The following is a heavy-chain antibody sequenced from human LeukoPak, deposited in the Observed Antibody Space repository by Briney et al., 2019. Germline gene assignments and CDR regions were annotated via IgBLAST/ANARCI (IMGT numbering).Heavy chain of an antibody. CDR1: GGSISSGGYY. J-gene: IGHJ1*01. Sequence: SETLSLTCTVSGGSISSGGYYWSWIRQDPGKGLEWIGYIYYSGSTNYNPSLKSRVTISVDTSKNQFSLKLSSVTAADTAVYYCASSIRGYFQHWGQGTLVTVSS. CDR3: ASSIRGYFQH. CDR2: IYYSGST. V-gene: IGHV4-61*08.